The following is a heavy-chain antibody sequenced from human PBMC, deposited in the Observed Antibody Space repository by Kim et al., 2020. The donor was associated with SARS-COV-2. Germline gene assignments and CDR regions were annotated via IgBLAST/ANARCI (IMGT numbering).Heavy chain of an antibody. CDR1: GFTFSNAW. J-gene: IGHJ2*01. CDR2: IKSKTDGGTT. Sequence: GGSLRLSCAASGFTFSNAWMSWVRQAPGKGLEWVGRIKSKTDGGTTDYAAPVKGRFTISRDDSKNTLYLQMNSLKTEDTAVYYCTTGAFLEWLLSNWYFDRWGRGTLVTVSS. D-gene: IGHD3-3*02. V-gene: IGHV3-15*01. CDR3: TTGAFLEWLLSNWYFDR.